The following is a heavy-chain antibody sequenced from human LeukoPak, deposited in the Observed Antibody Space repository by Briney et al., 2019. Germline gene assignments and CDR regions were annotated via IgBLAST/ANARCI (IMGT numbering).Heavy chain of an antibody. D-gene: IGHD2-2*01. CDR2: IIPIFGTA. CDR1: GGTFSSYA. CDR3: ARGSKLGYCSSTSCYGGSY. Sequence: GASVKVSCKASGGTFSSYAISWVRQAPGQGLEWMGGIIPIFGTANYAQKFQGRVTITADESTSTAYMELSSLRSEDTAVYYCARGSKLGYCSSTSCYGGSYWGQGTLVTVSS. J-gene: IGHJ4*02. V-gene: IGHV1-69*13.